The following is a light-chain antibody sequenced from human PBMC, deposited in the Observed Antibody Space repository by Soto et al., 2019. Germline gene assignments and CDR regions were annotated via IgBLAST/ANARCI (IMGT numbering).Light chain of an antibody. Sequence: QSVLTQPASVSGSPGQSITISCTGTSSDVGGYNYVSWYQQHPGKAPKLMIYEVSNRPSGVSNRFSGPKSGNTASLTISGLQAEDEADYYCSSYTSSSTDVFGTGNKVTVL. CDR2: EVS. J-gene: IGLJ1*01. CDR3: SSYTSSSTDV. V-gene: IGLV2-14*01. CDR1: SSDVGGYNY.